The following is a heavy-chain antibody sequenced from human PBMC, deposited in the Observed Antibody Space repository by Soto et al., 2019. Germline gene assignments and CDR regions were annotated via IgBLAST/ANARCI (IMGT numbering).Heavy chain of an antibody. CDR3: AREGDRPYYYYGMDV. CDR1: GYSFTRYG. V-gene: IGHV1-18*01. J-gene: IGHJ6*02. D-gene: IGHD3-16*01. CDR2: ISGYNGKT. Sequence: QVQLVQSGNEMKKPGASVNVSCKASGYSFTRYGISWVRQAPGQGLEWMGWISGYNGKTKYAQKLQGRGSMTTDTSTSTAYMELRSLASDDTAVYYCAREGDRPYYYYGMDVWGQGTTVTVSS.